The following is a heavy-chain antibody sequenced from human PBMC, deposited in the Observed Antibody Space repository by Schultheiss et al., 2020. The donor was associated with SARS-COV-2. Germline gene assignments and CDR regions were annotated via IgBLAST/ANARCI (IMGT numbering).Heavy chain of an antibody. Sequence: ASVKVSCKASGYTFTGYYMHWVRQAPGQGLEWMGWINPNSGGTNYSQKFQGRVTMTRDTSISTAYMELIRLRSDDTAVYYCASGGLLWFGELLYVLGYWGQGTLVTVSS. J-gene: IGHJ4*02. CDR2: INPNSGGT. D-gene: IGHD3-10*01. CDR1: GYTFTGYY. V-gene: IGHV1-2*02. CDR3: ASGGLLWFGELLYVLGY.